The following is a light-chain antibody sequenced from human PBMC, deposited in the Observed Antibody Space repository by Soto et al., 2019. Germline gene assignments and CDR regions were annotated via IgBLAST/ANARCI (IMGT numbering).Light chain of an antibody. Sequence: EIVLTQSPGTLSLSPGERATLSCRASQSVSSSNLAWYQQRPGQAPRLLIYGASSRATGIPGRFSGSGSGTDFTLTISRLEPEDFAVYYCQQHGTSPPYSFGQGTKLEIK. CDR3: QQHGTSPPYS. V-gene: IGKV3-20*01. CDR1: QSVSSSN. CDR2: GAS. J-gene: IGKJ2*03.